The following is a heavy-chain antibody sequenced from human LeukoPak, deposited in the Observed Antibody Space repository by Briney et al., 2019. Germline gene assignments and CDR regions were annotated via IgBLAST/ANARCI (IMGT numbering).Heavy chain of an antibody. CDR2: IYFNGNT. D-gene: IGHD4-23*01. V-gene: IGHV4-31*03. J-gene: IGHJ5*02. Sequence: SETLSLTCTVSGDSISSANFYWNWIRQHPHLGKGLEWIGSIYFNGNTLYNPSLKGRLTISIDTSKNQFSLKLTSLTAADTAMYYCARDRDGANSNWFDPWGQGTLVTVSS. CDR3: ARDRDGANSNWFDP. CDR1: GDSISSANFY.